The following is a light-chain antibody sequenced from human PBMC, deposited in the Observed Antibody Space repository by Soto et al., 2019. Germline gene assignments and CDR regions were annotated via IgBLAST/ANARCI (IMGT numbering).Light chain of an antibody. Sequence: QSALTQPRSVXXXPGQSVTISCTGTNSDVGTYNYVSWYQQHPGKAPKLIIYDVTKRPSGVPDRFSGSKSGNTASLIISGLQAADEAEYYCCCCSYAGSSSFRVLFGGGTQLTVL. CDR2: DVT. J-gene: IGLJ2*01. V-gene: IGLV2-11*01. CDR1: NSDVGTYNY. CDR3: CSYAGSSSFRVL.